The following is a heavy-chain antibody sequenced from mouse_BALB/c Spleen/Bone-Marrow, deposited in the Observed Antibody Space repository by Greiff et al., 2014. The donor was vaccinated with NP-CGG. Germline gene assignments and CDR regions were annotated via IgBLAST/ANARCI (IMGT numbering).Heavy chain of an antibody. Sequence: QVQLKESGAELMKPGASVKISCKASGYTFSSYWIEWVKQRPGHGLEWIGEIFPGSGNIYFNEKFKGRATFTADTSSTTAYMQLSSLTSEDSAVYYCARGDWDFAMDYWGQGTSVTVSS. J-gene: IGHJ4*01. D-gene: IGHD4-1*01. CDR3: ARGDWDFAMDY. CDR2: IFPGSGNI. V-gene: IGHV1-9*01. CDR1: GYTFSSYW.